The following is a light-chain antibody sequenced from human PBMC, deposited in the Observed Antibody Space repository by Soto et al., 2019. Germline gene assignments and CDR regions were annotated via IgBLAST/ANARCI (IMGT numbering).Light chain of an antibody. Sequence: EIVMTQSPATLSVSPGERATLPCRASQSVSSYLALYQQKPGQAPRLLIYDASNRATGIPARFSGSGSGTDFTLTISSLEPEDFAVYYCQQRSNWPWTFGQGTKVDIK. V-gene: IGKV3-11*01. CDR2: DAS. J-gene: IGKJ1*01. CDR3: QQRSNWPWT. CDR1: QSVSSY.